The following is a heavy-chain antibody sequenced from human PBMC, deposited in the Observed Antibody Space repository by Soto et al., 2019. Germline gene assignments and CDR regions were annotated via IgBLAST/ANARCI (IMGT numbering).Heavy chain of an antibody. V-gene: IGHV4-34*01. CDR3: ERDDPRDCSGVSGYSGGEY. CDR2: INHSGNT. Sequence: QVQLQQWGAGLLKPSETLSLTCAVYGGSFSGYYWSWIRQPPGKGLEWIGEINHSGNTNYNPSLNCRVTISVEQSKNQFSLTLSPVTDADTSVYYCERDDPRDCSGVSGYSGGEYLCQGTLVTVSS. CDR1: GGSFSGYY. J-gene: IGHJ4*02. D-gene: IGHD2-15*01.